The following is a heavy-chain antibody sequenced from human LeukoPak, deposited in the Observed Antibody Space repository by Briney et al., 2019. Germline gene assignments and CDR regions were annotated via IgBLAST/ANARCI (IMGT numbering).Heavy chain of an antibody. Sequence: SQTLSLTCAISGDSVSSNGAAWNWIRQSPSSGLEWLGRPYYRAQRYSEHAVSVKRRITIKPDTSNNQISLLWNPLTPGDTGVYYCPSSSGWFDYWGQGTLVTVSS. CDR1: GDSVSSNGAA. D-gene: IGHD6-19*01. V-gene: IGHV6-1*01. J-gene: IGHJ4*02. CDR2: PYYRAQRYS. CDR3: PSSSGWFDY.